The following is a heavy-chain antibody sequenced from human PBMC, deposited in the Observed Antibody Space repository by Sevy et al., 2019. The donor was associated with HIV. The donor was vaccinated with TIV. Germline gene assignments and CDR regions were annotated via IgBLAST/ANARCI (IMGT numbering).Heavy chain of an antibody. CDR2: ISGSGGST. CDR3: AKVLSYYYDSRSLGFDY. V-gene: IGHV3-23*01. CDR1: GFTFSSYA. Sequence: GGSLRLSCAASGFTFSSYAMSWVRQAPGKGLEWVSAISGSGGSTYYADSVKGRFTISRDNSKNTLYLQMNSLRAEDTAVYYCAKVLSYYYDSRSLGFDYWGQGTLVTVSS. J-gene: IGHJ4*02. D-gene: IGHD3-22*01.